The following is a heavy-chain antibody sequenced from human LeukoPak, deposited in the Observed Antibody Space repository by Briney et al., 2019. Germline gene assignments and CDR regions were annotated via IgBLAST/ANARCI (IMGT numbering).Heavy chain of an antibody. CDR2: ISYDRSNK. Sequence: GGSLRLSRAASGFTFSSYGMHWVRQAPGKGLEWVAVISYDRSNKYYADSVKGRFTISRDNSKNTLYLQMNSLRAEDTAVYYCAKDRYNWNHNWFDPWGQGTLVTVSS. CDR3: AKDRYNWNHNWFDP. J-gene: IGHJ5*02. CDR1: GFTFSSYG. D-gene: IGHD1-20*01. V-gene: IGHV3-30*18.